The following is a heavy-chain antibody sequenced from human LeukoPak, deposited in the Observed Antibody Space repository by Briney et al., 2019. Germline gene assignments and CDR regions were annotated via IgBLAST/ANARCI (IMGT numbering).Heavy chain of an antibody. CDR1: GFTFSAYY. D-gene: IGHD3-22*01. V-gene: IGHV3-11*04. CDR3: ARDRYYDSSGYMNWYFDL. J-gene: IGHJ2*01. Sequence: PGGSLRLSCATSGFTFSAYYMSWIRQAPGKGLEWVSYISSSGSTIYYADSVKGRFTISRDNAKNSLYLQMNSLRAEDTAVYYCARDRYYDSSGYMNWYFDLWGRGTLVTVSS. CDR2: ISSSGSTI.